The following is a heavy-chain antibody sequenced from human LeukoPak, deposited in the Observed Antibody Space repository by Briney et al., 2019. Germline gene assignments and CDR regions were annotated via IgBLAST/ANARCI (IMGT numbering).Heavy chain of an antibody. J-gene: IGHJ6*03. V-gene: IGHV1-69*06. CDR1: GSSFSSYA. CDR3: AKQGALRQDYYMDV. CDR2: IIPIFGTP. Sequence: SVKVSCKASGSSFSSYAISWVRQAPGQGLEWMGRIIPIFGTPNYAQRFQGRVTITADIVSSTAYMEVNNLTSEDTAVYFCAKQGALRQDYYMDVWGNGTTVTVSS.